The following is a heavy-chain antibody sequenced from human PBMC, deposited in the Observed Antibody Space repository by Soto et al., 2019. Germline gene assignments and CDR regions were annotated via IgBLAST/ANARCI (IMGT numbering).Heavy chain of an antibody. CDR3: ESDRGAPYFQS. CDR2: VFYGGT. D-gene: IGHD3-16*01. CDR1: GRSMSRNY. J-gene: IGHJ4*02. Sequence: SETLSLPCSVAGRSMSRNYWSWIRQSPDKGLGWLGYVFYGGTDYNPSLGGRVSMSVETSKSQFSLKLTSVTVAATAVYYRESDRGAPYFQSSGPGAMLAV. V-gene: IGHV4-59*01.